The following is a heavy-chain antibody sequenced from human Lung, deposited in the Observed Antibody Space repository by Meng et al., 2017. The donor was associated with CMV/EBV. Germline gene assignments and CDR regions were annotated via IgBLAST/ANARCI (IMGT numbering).Heavy chain of an antibody. CDR3: ARGFLEGVYGRRCFDP. CDR2: IYYSGST. Sequence: SXTLSLXCSISGGSISTFYWSWLRQSPGRGLEWIGYIYYSGSTKYNPSLESRVAISVDASKNQFSLKLTSVTAADTAVYYCARGFLEGVYGRRCFDPWGQGXLVTVSS. D-gene: IGHD3-10*02. V-gene: IGHV4-59*01. CDR1: GGSISTFY. J-gene: IGHJ5*02.